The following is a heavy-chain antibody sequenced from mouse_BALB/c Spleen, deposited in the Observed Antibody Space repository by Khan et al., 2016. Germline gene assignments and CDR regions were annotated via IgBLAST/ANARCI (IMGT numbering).Heavy chain of an antibody. CDR3: ARGGGTWFAY. D-gene: IGHD4-1*01. CDR1: GYSITSGYY. CDR2: ISYDGSN. Sequence: EVQLQESGPGLVKPSQSLSLTCSVTGYSITSGYYWNWIRQFPGNILEWMGYISYDGSNNYNPSLKHRISITRDTSKNQFFLRLNSVTTEDTATYYCARGGGTWFAYWGQGTLVTVSA. V-gene: IGHV3-6*01. J-gene: IGHJ3*01.